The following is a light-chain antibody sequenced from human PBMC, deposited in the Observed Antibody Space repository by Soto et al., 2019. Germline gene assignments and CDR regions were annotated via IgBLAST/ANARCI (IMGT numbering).Light chain of an antibody. V-gene: IGLV2-23*02. CDR3: CSYAGGNTLV. Sequence: QSVLTQPASVSASPGQSINISCTGTSSNVGSYNVVSWYQQQPGKAPKLMIYEVNKRPSGVSDRFSGSKSAYTASLTISGLQPEDEADYYCCSYAGGNTLVFGGGTKVTVL. J-gene: IGLJ2*01. CDR2: EVN. CDR1: SSNVGSYNV.